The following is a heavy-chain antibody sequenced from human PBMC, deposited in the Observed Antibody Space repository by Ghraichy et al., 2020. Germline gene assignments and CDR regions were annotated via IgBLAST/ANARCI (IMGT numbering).Heavy chain of an antibody. CDR1: GLTFKNYW. D-gene: IGHD6-13*01. V-gene: IGHV3-7*03. Sequence: GGSLRLSCVVSGLTFKNYWMSWVRQAPGKGPEWVANLKPDGSDKYYLDSVKGRFTISRDNAKNSLYLQMTSLRDEDTAVYYCATEDRWYFFNWGQGTLVTVAS. J-gene: IGHJ4*02. CDR2: LKPDGSDK. CDR3: ATEDRWYFFN.